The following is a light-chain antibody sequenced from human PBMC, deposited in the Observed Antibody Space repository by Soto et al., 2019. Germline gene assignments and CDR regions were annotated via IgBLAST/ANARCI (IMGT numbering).Light chain of an antibody. Sequence: QSVLTQPPSVSGAPGQRVTLSCTGSSSNFGARYDVHWYQHIPGKAPKLIIFGNTNRPSGVPDRFSGSRSGTSASLVLAGLQPEDEAHYYCQSYDTRLGAELFGGGTQLTVL. CDR1: SSNFGARYD. CDR2: GNT. V-gene: IGLV1-40*01. J-gene: IGLJ7*01. CDR3: QSYDTRLGAEL.